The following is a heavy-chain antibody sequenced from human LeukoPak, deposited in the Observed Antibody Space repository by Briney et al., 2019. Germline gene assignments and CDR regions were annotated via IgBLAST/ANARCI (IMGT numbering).Heavy chain of an antibody. D-gene: IGHD6-13*01. V-gene: IGHV4-39*07. J-gene: IGHJ4*02. CDR2: IYYTGNT. CDR1: GGSISSTSYF. CDR3: ARDGGGVPAAGYDY. Sequence: SETLSLTCTVSGGSISSTSYFWGWIRQPPGKGLEWIGCIYYTGNTYYNPSLKSRVTISVDTSENQFSLNLSSVTAADTAVYYCARDGGGVPAAGYDYWGQGTLVTVSS.